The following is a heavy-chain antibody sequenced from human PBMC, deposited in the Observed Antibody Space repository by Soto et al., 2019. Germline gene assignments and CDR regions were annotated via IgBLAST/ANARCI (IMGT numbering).Heavy chain of an antibody. J-gene: IGHJ6*02. CDR1: GFNFGSYG. V-gene: IGHV3-23*01. D-gene: IGHD2-8*01. Sequence: GGSLRLSCSASGFNFGSYGMSWVRQAPGKGLEWVSGLTASGLNTYYTDSVKGRFTISRDNSRNTVYLQMSGLRVEDTAVFHCAKGLGNAKEVWGQGTTVTVS. CDR3: AKGLGNAKEV. CDR2: LTASGLNT.